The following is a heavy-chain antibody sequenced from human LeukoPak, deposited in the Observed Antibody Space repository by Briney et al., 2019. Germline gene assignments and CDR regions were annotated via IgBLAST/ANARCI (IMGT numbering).Heavy chain of an antibody. J-gene: IGHJ4*02. CDR2: INQDGSVK. Sequence: GGSLRLSCTASGFIFNNYWMSWVRQAPGKGLEWVANINQDGSVKHFVDSLKGRFTISRDNSKNTLYLQMNSLGADDTAVYYCAKWGDCDGLTGYYDSDCWGQGTLVTVSS. D-gene: IGHD3-9*01. CDR3: AKWGDCDGLTGYYDSDC. V-gene: IGHV3-7*03. CDR1: GFIFNNYW.